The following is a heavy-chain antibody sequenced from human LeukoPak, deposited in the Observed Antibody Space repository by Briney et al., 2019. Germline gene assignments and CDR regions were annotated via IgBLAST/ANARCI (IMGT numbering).Heavy chain of an antibody. CDR2: IYYSGST. CDR1: GGSINTDLDY. CDR3: ARVYRLRMVRGDNFDY. J-gene: IGHJ4*02. Sequence: SETLSLTCTVSGGSINTDLDYWGWFRQPPGKGLEWIATIYYSGSTNYNPSLKGRGTLSIDTAKNQFSLKLSSVAAADTAVYYCARVYRLRMVRGDNFDYWGQGTLVTVSS. D-gene: IGHD3-10*01. V-gene: IGHV4-39*01.